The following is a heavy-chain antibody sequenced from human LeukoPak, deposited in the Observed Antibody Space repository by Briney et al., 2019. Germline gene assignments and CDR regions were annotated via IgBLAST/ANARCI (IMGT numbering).Heavy chain of an antibody. CDR2: IYPGDSDT. J-gene: IGHJ4*02. CDR1: GYIFTTYW. Sequence: GESLKISCKTSGYIFTTYWIGWVRQMAGKGLEWMGIIYPGDSDTRYSPSFQGQVTISADKSINTAYLQWSSLKASDTAMYYCARTSYYDSSGYRPDYWGQGTQVTVSS. D-gene: IGHD3-22*01. V-gene: IGHV5-51*01. CDR3: ARTSYYDSSGYRPDY.